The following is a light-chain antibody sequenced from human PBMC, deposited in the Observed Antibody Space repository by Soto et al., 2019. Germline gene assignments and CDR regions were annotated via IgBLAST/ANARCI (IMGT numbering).Light chain of an antibody. CDR2: GVS. J-gene: IGKJ2*01. CDR1: QSVSSK. Sequence: EIVMTQSAATLSGSPGERATLSCRASQSVSSKLAWFQQKPGQAPSLLIYGVSTRATGVPVRFSGSGSGTEFTLTINSLQSEDFAVYYCQQYNNWPHTFGQGTKVDI. V-gene: IGKV3-15*01. CDR3: QQYNNWPHT.